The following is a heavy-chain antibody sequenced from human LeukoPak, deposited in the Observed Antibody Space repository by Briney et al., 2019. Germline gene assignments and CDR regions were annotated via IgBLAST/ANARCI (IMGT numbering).Heavy chain of an antibody. CDR2: IYYSGST. V-gene: IGHV4-39*07. D-gene: IGHD1-14*01. Sequence: SETLSLTCTVSGGSISSSSYYWGWIRQPLGKGLEWIGSIYYSGSTYYNPSLKSRVTISVDTSKNQFSLKLSSVTAADTAVYYCARALTHGWFDPWGQGTLVTVSS. J-gene: IGHJ5*02. CDR3: ARALTHGWFDP. CDR1: GGSISSSSYY.